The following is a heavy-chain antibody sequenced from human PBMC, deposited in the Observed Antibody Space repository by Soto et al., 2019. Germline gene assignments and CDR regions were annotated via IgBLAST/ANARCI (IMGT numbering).Heavy chain of an antibody. J-gene: IGHJ3*02. D-gene: IGHD3-22*01. CDR3: AHRVAVVVKSANDAFDI. V-gene: IGHV2-5*02. CDR1: GFSLSTSGVG. CDR2: IYWDDDK. Sequence: SGPTLVNPTQTLTLTCTFSGFSLSTSGVGVGWIRQPPGKALEWLALIYWDDDKRYSPSLKSRLTITKDTSKNQVVLTMTNMDPVDTATYYCAHRVAVVVKSANDAFDIWGQGTMVTVSS.